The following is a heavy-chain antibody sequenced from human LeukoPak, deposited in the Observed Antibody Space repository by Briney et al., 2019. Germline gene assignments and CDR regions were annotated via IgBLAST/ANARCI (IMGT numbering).Heavy chain of an antibody. D-gene: IGHD3-10*01. CDR3: ARDVYHYGSGNYQGPMDV. CDR1: GVIFNSYG. Sequence: GGSLRLSCAASGVIFNSYGVHWVRQAPGKGLEWVAVIWCDGSNKDYVDSVKGRFTISRDNSKNTLYLEMNSLRAEDTAVYYCARDVYHYGSGNYQGPMDVWGQGTTVTVSS. V-gene: IGHV3-33*01. J-gene: IGHJ6*02. CDR2: IWCDGSNK.